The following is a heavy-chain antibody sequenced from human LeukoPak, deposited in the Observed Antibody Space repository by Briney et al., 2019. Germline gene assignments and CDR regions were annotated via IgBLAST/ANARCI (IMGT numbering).Heavy chain of an antibody. J-gene: IGHJ5*02. CDR1: GFTFDDYA. CDR3: AKGVQVPAASMFDP. Sequence: GRSLRLSCAASGFTFDDYAMHWVRQAPGKGLEWVSGISWNSGSIGYADSVKGRFTISRDNAKNSLYLQMNSLRAEDTALYYCAKGVQVPAASMFDPWGQGTLVTVSS. CDR2: ISWNSGSI. V-gene: IGHV3-9*01. D-gene: IGHD2-2*01.